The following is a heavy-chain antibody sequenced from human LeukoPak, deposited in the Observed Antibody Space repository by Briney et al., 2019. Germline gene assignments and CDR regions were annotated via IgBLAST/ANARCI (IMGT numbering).Heavy chain of an antibody. CDR2: ISSSSSTI. CDR3: ARARAKYYYYGMDV. Sequence: GGSLRLSCAASGFTFSSYSMNWVRQAPGKGLEWVSYISSSSSTIYYADSVKGRFTISRENAKNSLYLQMNSLRSGDTAVYYCARARAKYYYYGMDVWGQGTTVTVSS. CDR1: GFTFSSYS. V-gene: IGHV3-48*01. J-gene: IGHJ6*02. D-gene: IGHD2/OR15-2a*01.